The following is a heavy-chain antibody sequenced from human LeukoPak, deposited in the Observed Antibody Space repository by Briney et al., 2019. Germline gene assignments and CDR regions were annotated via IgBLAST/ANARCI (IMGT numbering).Heavy chain of an antibody. V-gene: IGHV3-48*04. CDR3: ARVKFGAGSGMDV. J-gene: IGHJ6*02. Sequence: GGSLRLSCAVSGFTFSSYWMTWVRQAPGKGLEWVSYISTSGSAIYYADSVKGRFTISRDNAKNSLYLQMNSLRAEDTAVYYCARVKFGAGSGMDVWGQGTTVTVSS. D-gene: IGHD3-10*01. CDR1: GFTFSSYW. CDR2: ISTSGSAI.